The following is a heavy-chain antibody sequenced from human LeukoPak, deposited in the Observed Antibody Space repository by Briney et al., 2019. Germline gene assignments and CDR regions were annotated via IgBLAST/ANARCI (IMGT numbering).Heavy chain of an antibody. CDR2: INPNSGGT. J-gene: IGHJ4*02. Sequence: ASVKVSCKASGYTFTGYYMHWVRQAPGQGLEWMEWINPNSGGTNYAQKFQGRVTMTRDTSISTAYMELSRLRSDDTAVYYCATALAPYCSGGSCWDYWGQGTLVTVSS. V-gene: IGHV1-2*02. CDR3: ATALAPYCSGGSCWDY. CDR1: GYTFTGYY. D-gene: IGHD2-15*01.